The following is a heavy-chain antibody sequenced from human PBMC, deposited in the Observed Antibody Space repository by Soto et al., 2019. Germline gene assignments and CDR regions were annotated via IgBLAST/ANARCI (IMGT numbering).Heavy chain of an antibody. Sequence: ASVKVSCKASGYTFTSYYMHWVRQAPGQGREWMGIINPSGGSTSYAQKFQGRVTMTRDTSTSTVYMELSSLRSEDTAVYYCARELITMIVVVTYPFGMDVWGQGTTVTVSS. V-gene: IGHV1-46*03. CDR2: INPSGGST. D-gene: IGHD3-22*01. CDR1: GYTFTSYY. CDR3: ARELITMIVVVTYPFGMDV. J-gene: IGHJ6*02.